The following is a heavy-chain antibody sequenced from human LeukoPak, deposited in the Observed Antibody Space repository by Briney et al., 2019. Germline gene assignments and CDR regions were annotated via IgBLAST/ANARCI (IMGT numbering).Heavy chain of an antibody. J-gene: IGHJ4*02. D-gene: IGHD3-10*01. V-gene: IGHV3-33*06. CDR2: IWYDGSNK. CDR1: GFTFSSYG. CDR3: AKDLSYYGYKYYFDY. Sequence: PGRSLRLSCAASGFTFSSYGMHWVRQAPGKGLEWVAVIWYDGSNKYYADFVKGRFTISRDNSKNTLYLQMNSLRAEDTAVYYCAKDLSYYGYKYYFDYWGQETLVTVSS.